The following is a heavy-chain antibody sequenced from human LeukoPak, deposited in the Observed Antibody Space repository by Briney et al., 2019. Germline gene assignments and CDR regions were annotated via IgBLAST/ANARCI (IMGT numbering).Heavy chain of an antibody. V-gene: IGHV1-2*02. D-gene: IGHD3-16*01. CDR3: ARGDRLGELDY. Sequence: GASVKVSCKASGYTFTGYYMHWVRQAPGQGLEWMGWINPNSGGTNYAQKFQGRVTITADKSTSTAYMELSSLRSEDTAVYYCARGDRLGELDYWSQGTLVTVSS. CDR1: GYTFTGYY. J-gene: IGHJ4*02. CDR2: INPNSGGT.